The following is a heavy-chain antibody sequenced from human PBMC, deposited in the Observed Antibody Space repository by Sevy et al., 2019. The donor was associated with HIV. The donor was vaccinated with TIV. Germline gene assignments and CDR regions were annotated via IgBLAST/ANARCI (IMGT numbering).Heavy chain of an antibody. D-gene: IGHD3-10*01. V-gene: IGHV4-59*01. CDR2: IYYSGST. Sequence: ETLSLTCTVSGGSISSYYWSWIRQPPGKGLEWIGYIYYSGSTNYNPSLKSRVTISVDTSKNQFSLKLSSVTAADMAVYYCARDLPPDYYGSGSYYGGFDYWGQGTLVTVSS. CDR1: GGSISSYY. J-gene: IGHJ4*02. CDR3: ARDLPPDYYGSGSYYGGFDY.